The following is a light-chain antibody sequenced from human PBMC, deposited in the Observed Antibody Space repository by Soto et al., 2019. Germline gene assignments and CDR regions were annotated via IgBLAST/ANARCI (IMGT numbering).Light chain of an antibody. CDR1: QSVSSN. CDR2: GAS. J-gene: IGKJ2*01. CDR3: QQSNNWPRT. V-gene: IGKV3-15*01. Sequence: EIVMTQSPATLSVSPGERATLSCRASQSVSSNLVWYQQKPGQAPRLLIYGASTRATDIPVRFSGSGSGTEFTLTISSLQSEDFAVYYCQQSNNWPRTFGQGTKLEIK.